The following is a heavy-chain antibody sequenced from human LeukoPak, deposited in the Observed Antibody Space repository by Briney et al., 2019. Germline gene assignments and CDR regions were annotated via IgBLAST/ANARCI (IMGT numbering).Heavy chain of an antibody. V-gene: IGHV4-59*01. D-gene: IGHD1-1*01. CDR1: GGSISSYY. Sequence: SETLSLTCTVSGGSISSYYWSWIRQPPGKGLEWIGYIYYSGSTNYNPSLKSRVTISVDTSKNQFSLKLRSVTAADTAVYYCARAVQLERPPPLIGYYYMDVWGKGTTVTVSS. CDR3: ARAVQLERPPPLIGYYYMDV. CDR2: IYYSGST. J-gene: IGHJ6*03.